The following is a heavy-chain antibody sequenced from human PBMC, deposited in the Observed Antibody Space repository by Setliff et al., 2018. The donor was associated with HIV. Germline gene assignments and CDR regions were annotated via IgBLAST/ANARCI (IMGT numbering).Heavy chain of an antibody. D-gene: IGHD3-22*01. J-gene: IGHJ4*02. Sequence: ASVKVSCKASGGTFSSYAISWVRQAPGQGLEWMGWINLNSGGTNYAQKFQGWVTMTRDTSIITAYMQLDRLGSDDTAVYYCARGPRGYDSSYYFDYWGQGTLVTVSS. CDR3: ARGPRGYDSSYYFDY. CDR2: INLNSGGT. CDR1: GGTFSSYA. V-gene: IGHV1-2*04.